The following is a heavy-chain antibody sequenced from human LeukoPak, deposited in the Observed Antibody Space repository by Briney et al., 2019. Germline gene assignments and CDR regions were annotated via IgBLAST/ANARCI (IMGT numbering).Heavy chain of an antibody. Sequence: GGSLRLSCAASGFTFSSYGMHWVRQAPGKGLEWVAVISYDGSNKYYADSVKGRFTISRDNSKNTLYLQMNSLRAEDTAVYYCARSSSSSWPYYYYYMDVWGKGTTVTVSS. CDR1: GFTFSSYG. V-gene: IGHV3-30*03. CDR2: ISYDGSNK. D-gene: IGHD6-13*01. CDR3: ARSSSSSWPYYYYYMDV. J-gene: IGHJ6*03.